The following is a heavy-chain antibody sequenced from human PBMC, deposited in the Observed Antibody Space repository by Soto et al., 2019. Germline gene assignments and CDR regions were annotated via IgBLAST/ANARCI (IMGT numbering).Heavy chain of an antibody. D-gene: IGHD3-3*01. CDR2: ISAYNGNT. Sequence: ASVQVSCKASGYTFTSYGISWVRQAPGQGLEWMGWISAYNGNTNYAQKLQGRVTMTTDTSTSTAYMELRSLRSDDTAVYYCARAGDYDFWSGFYGMDVWGQGTTVTVSS. CDR1: GYTFTSYG. J-gene: IGHJ6*02. CDR3: ARAGDYDFWSGFYGMDV. V-gene: IGHV1-18*01.